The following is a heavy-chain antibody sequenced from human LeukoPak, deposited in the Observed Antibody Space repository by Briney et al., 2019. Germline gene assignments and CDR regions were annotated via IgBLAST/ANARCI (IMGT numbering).Heavy chain of an antibody. J-gene: IGHJ4*02. CDR2: ISSSSSTI. D-gene: IGHD3-22*01. CDR3: ARGAYYYED. Sequence: GGSLRLSCAASGFTFSSHSMNWVRQAPGKGLEWVSYISSSSSTIYYADSVKGRLTISRDNAKNSLYLQMNSLRAEDTAVYYCARGAYYYEDWGQGTLVTVSS. CDR1: GFTFSSHS. V-gene: IGHV3-48*01.